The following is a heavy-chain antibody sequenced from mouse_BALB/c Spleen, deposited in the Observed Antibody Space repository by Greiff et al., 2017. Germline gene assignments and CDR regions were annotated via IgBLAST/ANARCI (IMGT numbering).Heavy chain of an antibody. CDR3: ARATGYYLDY. CDR2: ISYDGSN. D-gene: IGHD1-2*01. J-gene: IGHJ2*01. Sequence: EVKVEESGPGLVKPSQSLSLTCSVTGYSITSGYYWNWIRQFPGNKLEWMGYISYDGSNNYNPSLKNRISITRDTSKNQFFLKLNSVTTEDTATYFCARATGYYLDYWGQGTTLTVSS. V-gene: IGHV3-6*02. CDR1: GYSITSGYY.